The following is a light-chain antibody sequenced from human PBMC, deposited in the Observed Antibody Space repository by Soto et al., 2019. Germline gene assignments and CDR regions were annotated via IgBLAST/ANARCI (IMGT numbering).Light chain of an antibody. CDR3: QEYGSSLFT. V-gene: IGKV3-20*01. Sequence: EIVLTQSPGTLSLSPGERATLSCRASQSVSSSYLAWYQQKPGQAPRLLIYGASSRSTGSPDRCNGSGSGTDFTLTISRLEPEDFAVYYGQEYGSSLFTFGPGTKVDIK. CDR1: QSVSSSY. CDR2: GAS. J-gene: IGKJ3*01.